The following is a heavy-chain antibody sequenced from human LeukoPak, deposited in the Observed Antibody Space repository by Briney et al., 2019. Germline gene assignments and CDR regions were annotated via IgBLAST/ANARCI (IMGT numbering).Heavy chain of an antibody. CDR1: GFTFSSYA. CDR2: ISYDGSNK. D-gene: IGHD2-15*01. Sequence: GRSLRLSCAASGFTFSSYAMHWVRQAPGKGLEWVAVISYDGSNKYYADSVKGRFTISRDNSKNTLYLQMNSLRAEDTAVYYCASTSPLYCSGGSCLRGYFDYWGQGTLVTVSS. J-gene: IGHJ4*02. V-gene: IGHV3-30-3*01. CDR3: ASTSPLYCSGGSCLRGYFDY.